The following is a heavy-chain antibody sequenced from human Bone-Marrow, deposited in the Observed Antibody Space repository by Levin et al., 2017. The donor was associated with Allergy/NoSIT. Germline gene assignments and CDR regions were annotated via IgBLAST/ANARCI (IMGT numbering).Heavy chain of an antibody. CDR3: AGYDTRAYHSPFHC. D-gene: IGHD3-22*01. CDR2: ISGSGGNT. Sequence: GESLKISCAASGFIFRNYAMNWVRQAPGKGLEWVSQISGSGGNTHYADSVKGRFTISRDNSKNTLYLQMNSLRVEDTAVYYCAGYDTRAYHSPFHCWGQGTLVTVSS. V-gene: IGHV3-23*01. CDR1: GFIFRNYA. J-gene: IGHJ4*02.